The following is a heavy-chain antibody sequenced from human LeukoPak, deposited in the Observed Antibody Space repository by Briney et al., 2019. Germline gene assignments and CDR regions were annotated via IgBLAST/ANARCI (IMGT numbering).Heavy chain of an antibody. CDR2: INHSGST. Sequence: SETLSLTCAVYGVSFSSYYWSWLRQPPGKGLEWIGEINHSGSTNYNPSLKSPVTIFVDTSKNQFSLKLSSVAAADTAVYYCARGRGVARVNYYMDVWGKGTTVTVSS. J-gene: IGHJ6*03. CDR3: ARGRGVARVNYYMDV. D-gene: IGHD3-10*01. V-gene: IGHV4-34*01. CDR1: GVSFSSYY.